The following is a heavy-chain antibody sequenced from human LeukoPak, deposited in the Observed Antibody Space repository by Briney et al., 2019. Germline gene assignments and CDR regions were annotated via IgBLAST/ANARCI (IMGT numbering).Heavy chain of an antibody. D-gene: IGHD2-21*01. Sequence: GGSLRLSCAASGFTFSSYAMGWVRQAPGKGLEWVAVISYDGSNKYYADSVKGRFTISRDNSKNTLYLQMNSLRAEDTAVYYCARAGIVVVGFDYWGQGTLVTVSS. J-gene: IGHJ4*02. CDR1: GFTFSSYA. V-gene: IGHV3-30*04. CDR2: ISYDGSNK. CDR3: ARAGIVVVGFDY.